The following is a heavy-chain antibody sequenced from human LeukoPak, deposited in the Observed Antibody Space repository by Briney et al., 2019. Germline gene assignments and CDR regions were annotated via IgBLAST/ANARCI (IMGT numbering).Heavy chain of an antibody. D-gene: IGHD3-22*01. CDR1: GYTFTSYA. J-gene: IGHJ4*02. CDR3: ARGRGGKAYYYDSSGPDY. V-gene: IGHV3-30-3*01. Sequence: SCKASGYTFTSYAMHWVRQAPGKGLEWVAVISYDGSNKYYADSVKGRFTISRDNSKNTLYLQMNSLRAEDTAVYYCARGRGGKAYYYDSSGPDYWGQGTLVTVSS. CDR2: ISYDGSNK.